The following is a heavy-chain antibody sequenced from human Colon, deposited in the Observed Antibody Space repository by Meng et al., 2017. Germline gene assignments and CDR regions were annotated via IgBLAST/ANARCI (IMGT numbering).Heavy chain of an antibody. CDR2: MKQDGSEI. CDR1: AFTFSDSW. Sequence: GESLKISCAASAFTFSDSWMNWVRQAPGKGLEWVANMKQDGSEIYYVDSVKGRFTISRDNAENSLHLQMDSLRGEDTAIYYCVLGSGWSFKYWAQGTLATSPQ. CDR3: VLGSGWSFKY. V-gene: IGHV3-7*01. J-gene: IGHJ4*02. D-gene: IGHD6-19*01.